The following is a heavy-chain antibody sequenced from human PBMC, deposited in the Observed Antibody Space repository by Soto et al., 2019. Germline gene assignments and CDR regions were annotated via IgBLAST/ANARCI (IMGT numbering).Heavy chain of an antibody. CDR2: IESGGSI. J-gene: IGHJ3*01. D-gene: IGHD3-16*01. CDR3: VSTAVWKNAFEL. V-gene: IGHV3-53*01. CDR1: GVTVNTNY. Sequence: EVQLVESGGGLMQPGGSLRLSGAASGVTVNTNYMSWVRQPPGKGLEWVSLIESGGSIYYADSVKGRFTISRDNFKNPLSRHMNSLRVEDTAVYYCVSTAVWKNAFELWGQGTLVSVSS.